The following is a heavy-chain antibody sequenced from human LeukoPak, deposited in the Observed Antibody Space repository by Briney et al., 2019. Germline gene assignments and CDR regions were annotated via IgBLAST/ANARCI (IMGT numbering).Heavy chain of an antibody. CDR3: ARLRGVVPAASKRFDP. J-gene: IGHJ5*02. Sequence: SETLSLTCTVSGGSISSYYWSWIRQPPGKGLESIGYIYYSGSTNYNPSLKSRVTISVDTSKNQFSLKLSSVTAADTAVYYCARLRGVVPAASKRFDPWGQGTLVTVSS. CDR2: IYYSGST. V-gene: IGHV4-59*01. CDR1: GGSISSYY. D-gene: IGHD2-2*01.